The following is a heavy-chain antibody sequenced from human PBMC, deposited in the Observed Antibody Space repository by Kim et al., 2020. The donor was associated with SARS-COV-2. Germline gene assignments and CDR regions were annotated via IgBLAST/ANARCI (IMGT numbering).Heavy chain of an antibody. Sequence: GGSLRLSCAASGFTFRTYWMTWVRPAPGKGLEWVANINQGGTEKYYVDSVKGRFTISRDNAKNSLFLDVNSLRVEDTAVYYCARTHYGDYVWGQGTLVTVSS. J-gene: IGHJ4*02. CDR2: INQGGTEK. CDR3: ARTHYGDYV. CDR1: GFTFRTYW. V-gene: IGHV3-7*01. D-gene: IGHD4-17*01.